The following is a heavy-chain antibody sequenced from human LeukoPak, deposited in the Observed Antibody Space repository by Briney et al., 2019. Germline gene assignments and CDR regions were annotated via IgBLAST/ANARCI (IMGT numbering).Heavy chain of an antibody. V-gene: IGHV4-4*07. CDR1: GGSINSYY. CDR2: IYSSGST. Sequence: SSETLSLTCTVSGGSINSYYWIWIRQPAGKGLEWIGRIYSSGSTNCNPSLKSRVTMSVDTSKNQFSLKLTSVTAADTAVYYCARDFEGYGNWFEPWGQGTLVTVSS. J-gene: IGHJ5*02. D-gene: IGHD2-15*01. CDR3: ARDFEGYGNWFEP.